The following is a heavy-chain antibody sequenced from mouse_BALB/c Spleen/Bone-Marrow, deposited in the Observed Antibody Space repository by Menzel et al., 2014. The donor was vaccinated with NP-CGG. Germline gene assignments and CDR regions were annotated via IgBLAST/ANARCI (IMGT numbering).Heavy chain of an antibody. CDR2: GSFDTT. V-gene: IGHV5-6-5*01. CDR1: GFSLSTYY. J-gene: IGHJ3*02. CDR3: ARGADYETAFSL. D-gene: IGHD2-4*01. Sequence: LEESGGRLVTPGTPLTLTCTVSGFSLSTYYMTWVRQAPGKGLEWIGVIHGSFDTTYYASWAKGRFTISKTSTTVDLKFTSPTTEDTATYFCARGADYETAFSLWGQGTLVTVS.